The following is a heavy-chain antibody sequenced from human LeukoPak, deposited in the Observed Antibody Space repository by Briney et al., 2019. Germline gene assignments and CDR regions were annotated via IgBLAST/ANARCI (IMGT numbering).Heavy chain of an antibody. V-gene: IGHV4-59*02. CDR2: IHYSGTT. CDR1: GASVSPSF. J-gene: IGHJ4*02. CDR3: ARDWGGDFGSGSAFFDY. D-gene: IGHD3-10*01. Sequence: PSETLPLTCTVSGASVSPSFWTWIRQPPGKGLEWLGYIHYSGTTNYNPSLRSRVTISVDTSKNQFSLDLTSVTTADAAVYYCARDWGGDFGSGSAFFDYWGQGLLVTVSS.